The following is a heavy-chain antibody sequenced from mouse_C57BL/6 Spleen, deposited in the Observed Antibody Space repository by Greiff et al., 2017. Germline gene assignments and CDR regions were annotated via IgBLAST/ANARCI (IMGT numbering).Heavy chain of an antibody. CDR1: GFTFSSYG. CDR2: ISSGGSYT. Sequence: DVKLVESGGDLVKPGGSLKLSRAASGFTFSSYGMSWVRQTPDKRLEWVATISSGGSYTYYPDSVKGRFTISRDNAKNTLYLQMSSLKSEDTAMYYCARHAARYFDYWGQGTTLTVSS. CDR3: ARHAARYFDY. V-gene: IGHV5-6*02. J-gene: IGHJ2*01.